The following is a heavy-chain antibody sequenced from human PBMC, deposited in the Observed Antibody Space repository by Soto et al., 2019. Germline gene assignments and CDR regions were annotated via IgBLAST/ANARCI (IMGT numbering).Heavy chain of an antibody. D-gene: IGHD2-15*01. CDR3: ARDQGYCSGGSCYVFDS. Sequence: PSETLSLTCDVSGQSYGPYFWSWIRQSPGKGLEWIGEVSHMGVPKYNPSLKSRVTISVDKSKNQFSLKMYSVTAADTAVYYCARDQGYCSGGSCYVFDSWGQGTLVTVSS. CDR1: GQSYGPYF. V-gene: IGHV4-34*01. CDR2: VSHMGVP. J-gene: IGHJ4*02.